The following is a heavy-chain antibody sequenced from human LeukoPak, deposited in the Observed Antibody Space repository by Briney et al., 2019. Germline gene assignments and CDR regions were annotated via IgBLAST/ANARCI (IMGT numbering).Heavy chain of an antibody. CDR1: GYNFTGNY. V-gene: IGHV1-2*02. Sequence: ASVKVSCKASGYNFTGNYMHWVRQAPGQGLEWMGWINSNSGVTKYAQKFQGRITMTRDTSIRTGYMELRSLISDDTAMYYCARSLVNWGRGTLVTVSS. CDR2: INSNSGVT. D-gene: IGHD6-6*01. CDR3: ARSLVN. J-gene: IGHJ4*02.